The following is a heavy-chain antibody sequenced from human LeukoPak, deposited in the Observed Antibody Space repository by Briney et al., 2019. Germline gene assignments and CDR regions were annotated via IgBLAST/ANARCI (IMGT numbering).Heavy chain of an antibody. D-gene: IGHD6-19*01. V-gene: IGHV3-23*01. CDR3: ATYSSGWFNFDY. CDR2: ISGSGGST. CDR1: GFTFSSDA. J-gene: IGHJ4*02. Sequence: GGSLRLSCVVSGFTFSSDAMNWVRQAPGKGLEWVSSISGSGGSTYYADSVKGRFTISRDNSKNTLYLQMNSLRAEDTAVYYCATYSSGWFNFDYWGQGTLVTVSS.